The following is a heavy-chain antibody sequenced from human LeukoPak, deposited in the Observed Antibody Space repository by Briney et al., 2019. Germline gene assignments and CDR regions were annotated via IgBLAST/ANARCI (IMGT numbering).Heavy chain of an antibody. J-gene: IGHJ4*02. Sequence: GGSLRLSCAASGFTFSSYWMSWVRQAPGKGLEWVSSISSSSSYIYYADSVKGRFTISRDNAKNSLYLQMNSLRAEDTAVYYCARSLPDYFDYWGQGTLVTVSS. V-gene: IGHV3-21*01. CDR3: ARSLPDYFDY. CDR1: GFTFSSYW. CDR2: ISSSSSYI.